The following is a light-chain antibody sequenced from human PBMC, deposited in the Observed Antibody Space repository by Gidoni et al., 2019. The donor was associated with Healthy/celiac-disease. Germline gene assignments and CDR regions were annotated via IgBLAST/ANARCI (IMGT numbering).Light chain of an antibody. V-gene: IGKV1-33*01. Sequence: QMTQSSFSLSASVGDRVTITCQASQEISNYLNCYQQKPRKAPKLLIYDASNLETGVPSRFSGSGSGTDFTFTISSLQPEDIATYYCQQYDNLPPLLTFGGGTKVEIK. CDR2: DAS. CDR3: QQYDNLPPLLT. CDR1: QEISNY. J-gene: IGKJ4*01.